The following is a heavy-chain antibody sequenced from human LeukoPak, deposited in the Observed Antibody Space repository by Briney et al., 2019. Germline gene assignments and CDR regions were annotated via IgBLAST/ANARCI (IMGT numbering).Heavy chain of an antibody. CDR3: AKDHGSGSQYNSLLDY. Sequence: PGGSLRLSCAASGFTFNRYGMSWVRQAPGKGLEWVSAISGSGGTSYYADSVKGRFTISRDNSKNTLYLQVNSLRAEDTAVYYCAKDHGSGSQYNSLLDYWGQGTLVTVSS. D-gene: IGHD3-10*01. CDR1: GFTFNRYG. V-gene: IGHV3-23*01. J-gene: IGHJ4*02. CDR2: ISGSGGTS.